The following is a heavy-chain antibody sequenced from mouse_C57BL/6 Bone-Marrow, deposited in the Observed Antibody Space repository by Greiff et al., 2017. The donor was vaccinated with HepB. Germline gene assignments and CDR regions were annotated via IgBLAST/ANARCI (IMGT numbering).Heavy chain of an antibody. CDR2: INPKYGTT. D-gene: IGHD1-1*01. CDR1: GYSFTDYN. J-gene: IGHJ2*01. CDR3: ARGYYGTSDY. V-gene: IGHV1-39*01. Sequence: EVKLQPSGPELVKPGASVTISCKASGYSFTDYNMNWVKQRNGQSLEWIGVINPKYGTTSYNQKFKGKATLTVDQSTSTAYMQLNSLTSEDSAVYYCARGYYGTSDYWGQGTTLTVSS.